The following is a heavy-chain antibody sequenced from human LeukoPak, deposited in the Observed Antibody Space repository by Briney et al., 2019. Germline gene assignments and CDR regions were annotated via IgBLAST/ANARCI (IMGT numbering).Heavy chain of an antibody. CDR2: IYYSGST. V-gene: IGHV4-59*12. CDR1: GGSISSYY. CDR3: ARDQYSSGWYTY. J-gene: IGHJ4*02. D-gene: IGHD6-19*01. Sequence: SETLSLTCTVSGGSISSYYWSWIRQPPGKGLEWIGYIYYSGSTNYNPSLKSRVTISVDTSKNQFSLKLSSVTAADTAVYYCARDQYSSGWYTYWGQGTLVTVSS.